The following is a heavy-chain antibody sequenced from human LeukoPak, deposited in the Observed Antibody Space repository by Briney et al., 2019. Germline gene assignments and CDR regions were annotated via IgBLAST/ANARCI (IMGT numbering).Heavy chain of an antibody. CDR3: ARGSTSRGSGSYRDY. D-gene: IGHD3-10*01. CDR1: GYTFTSYG. V-gene: IGHV1-18*01. Sequence: ASVKVSCKASGYTFTSYGISWVRQAPGQGLEWMGWISAYNGNTNYAQKLQGRVTMTTDTSTSTAYMELSSLRSEDTAVYYCARGSTSRGSGSYRDYWGQGTLVTVSS. CDR2: ISAYNGNT. J-gene: IGHJ4*02.